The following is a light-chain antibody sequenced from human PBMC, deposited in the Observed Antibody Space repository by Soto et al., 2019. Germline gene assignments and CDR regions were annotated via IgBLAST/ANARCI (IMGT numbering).Light chain of an antibody. CDR1: QTLSRGY. Sequence: DIVLTQSLGTLSVSPGERATLSCRASQTLSRGYLAWYQQKPGQAPRLLIYAASSRATDIPDRFSASGSGTDFTLTISRLEPEDFAVYSCQQYDHSPRTFGQGTKVEI. J-gene: IGKJ1*01. CDR2: AAS. CDR3: QQYDHSPRT. V-gene: IGKV3-20*01.